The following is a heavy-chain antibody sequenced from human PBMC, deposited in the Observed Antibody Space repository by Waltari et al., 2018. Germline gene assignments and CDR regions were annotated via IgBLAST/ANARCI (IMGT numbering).Heavy chain of an antibody. Sequence: VQLLESGGGLVQPGASVKVYCKVSGYTLPELSMHWVRQAPGKGLEWMGGFDPEDGETIYAQKFQGRVTMTEDTSTDTAYMELSSLRSEDTAVYYCATVFDILPYYFDYWGQGTLVTVSS. CDR3: ATVFDILPYYFDY. D-gene: IGHD3-9*01. J-gene: IGHJ4*02. CDR2: FDPEDGET. V-gene: IGHV1-24*01. CDR1: GYTLPELS.